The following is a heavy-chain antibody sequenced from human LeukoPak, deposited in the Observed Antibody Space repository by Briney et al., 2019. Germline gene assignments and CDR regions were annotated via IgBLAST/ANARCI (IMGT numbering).Heavy chain of an antibody. CDR2: ISGGGGST. CDR1: GFTFTSYS. Sequence: GGSLRLSCAASGFTFTSYSMNWVRQAPGKGLEWVSTISGGGGSTYYADSVKGRFTISRDKSKNTLYLQVNSLRAGDTAVYYCAKGGKWDVTPFDYWGQGTLVTVSS. D-gene: IGHD1-26*01. J-gene: IGHJ4*02. CDR3: AKGGKWDVTPFDY. V-gene: IGHV3-23*01.